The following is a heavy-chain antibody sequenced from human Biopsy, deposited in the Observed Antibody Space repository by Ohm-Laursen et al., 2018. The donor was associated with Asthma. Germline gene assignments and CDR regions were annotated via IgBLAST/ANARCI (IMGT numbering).Heavy chain of an antibody. CDR1: GFTFGDYW. CDR3: AKDRVRINSAYYFDY. V-gene: IGHV3-30*18. D-gene: IGHD3-10*01. CDR2: ILSDGRDK. J-gene: IGHJ4*02. Sequence: SLRLSCAASGFTFGDYWMSWVRQVPGKGLEWVAVILSDGRDKYYADSVKGRFTISRDNSKNTLYLHMHSLRAEDTAVYFCAKDRVRINSAYYFDYWGQGTLVTVSS.